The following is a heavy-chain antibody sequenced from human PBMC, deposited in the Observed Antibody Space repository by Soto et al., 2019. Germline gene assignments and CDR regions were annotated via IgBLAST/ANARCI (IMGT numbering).Heavy chain of an antibody. CDR1: GFTFSTYG. V-gene: IGHV3-33*01. CDR2: IWYDGSNK. CDR3: ARAVGPFDY. Sequence: QVQLVKSGGGVVQPGRSLRLSCAASGFTFSTYGMHWVRQAPGKGLEWVAVIWYDGSNKYYADSVKGRFTISRDNSRDTLFLQMNSLRAEDTAVYYCARAVGPFDYWGQGTLVTVSS. J-gene: IGHJ4*02.